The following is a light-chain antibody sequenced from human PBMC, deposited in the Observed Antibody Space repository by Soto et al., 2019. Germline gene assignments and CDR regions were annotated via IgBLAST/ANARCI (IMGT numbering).Light chain of an antibody. CDR2: DVS. CDR1: SSDVGGYNY. J-gene: IGLJ1*01. Sequence: ALTQPRSVAGSPGQSVTISCTGTSSDVGGYNYVSWYQQHPGKAPKLMIYDVSKRPSGVPDGFSGSKSGNTAPLTLSGLQAEDEADYYCCSYAGRYVFGSGTKV. V-gene: IGLV2-11*01. CDR3: CSYAGRYV.